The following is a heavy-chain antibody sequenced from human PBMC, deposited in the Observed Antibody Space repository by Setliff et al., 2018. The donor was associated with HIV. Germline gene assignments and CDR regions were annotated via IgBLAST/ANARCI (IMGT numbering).Heavy chain of an antibody. J-gene: IGHJ6*03. V-gene: IGHV4-61*09. D-gene: IGHD6-19*01. Sequence: TLSLTCTASGGSISSGSYYWSWIRQPAGKGLEWIGHIYTSGSTNYNPSLKSRVTISVHTSKNQFSLKLSSVTAADTAVYYCARSRESSGYYRDYYYYLDVWGKGTTVTVSS. CDR2: IYTSGST. CDR1: GGSISSGSYY. CDR3: ARSRESSGYYRDYYYYLDV.